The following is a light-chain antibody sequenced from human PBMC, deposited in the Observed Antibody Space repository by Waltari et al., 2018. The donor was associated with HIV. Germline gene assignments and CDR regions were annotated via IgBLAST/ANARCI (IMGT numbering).Light chain of an antibody. CDR3: QVWDTMSDHVYV. J-gene: IGLJ1*01. CDR1: KLGTQS. CDR2: DDS. V-gene: IGLV3-21*02. Sequence: SYVLTQPPSVSVATGQTARIPCGGSKLGTQSVQWYQHKPGQAPVLVVYDDSDRPSGIPERFSGSNSGSTAILTISRVEAGDEADYYCQVWDTMSDHVYVFGSGTQVTV.